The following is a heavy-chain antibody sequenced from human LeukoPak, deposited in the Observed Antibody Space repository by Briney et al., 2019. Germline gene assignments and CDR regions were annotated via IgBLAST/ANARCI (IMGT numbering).Heavy chain of an antibody. CDR1: GYTYTGYY. CDR3: ARVPHSSGWYAFFDY. CDR2: INPNSGGT. V-gene: IGHV1-2*06. J-gene: IGHJ4*02. D-gene: IGHD6-19*01. Sequence: ASVKVSCKASGYTYTGYYMHWVRQAPGQGLEWMGRINPNSGGTNYAQKFQGRVTMTRDTSISTAYMELSRLRSDDTAVYYCARVPHSSGWYAFFDYWGQGTLVTVSS.